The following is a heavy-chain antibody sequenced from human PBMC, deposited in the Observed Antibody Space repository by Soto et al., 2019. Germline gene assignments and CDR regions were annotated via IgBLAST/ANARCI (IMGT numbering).Heavy chain of an antibody. D-gene: IGHD3-3*01. CDR2: IKQDGSEK. Sequence: PGGSLRLSCAAPGFTFSSYWMSWVRQAPGKGLEWVANIKQDGSEKYYVDSVKGRFTISRDNAKNSLYLQMNSLRAEDTAVYYCATYYDFWSGFDYWGQGTPVTVSS. J-gene: IGHJ4*02. CDR3: ATYYDFWSGFDY. V-gene: IGHV3-7*01. CDR1: GFTFSSYW.